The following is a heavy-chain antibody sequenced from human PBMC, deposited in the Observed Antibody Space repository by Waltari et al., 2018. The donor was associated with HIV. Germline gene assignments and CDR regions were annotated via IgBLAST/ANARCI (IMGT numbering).Heavy chain of an antibody. CDR1: GFTFSSSG. D-gene: IGHD3-16*01. CDR2: IWYDGSNK. V-gene: IGHV3-33*01. CDR3: ARDSHMFSYGYEAY. Sequence: QVQLLESGGGVVQPGKSLRLSCTASGFTFSSSGMPWVRQAPGQGLEWVAVIWYDGSNKYYGDSVKGRFTISRDNSKNILSLQMNRLRVEDTAVYYCARDSHMFSYGYEAYWGQGTLVTVSS. J-gene: IGHJ4*02.